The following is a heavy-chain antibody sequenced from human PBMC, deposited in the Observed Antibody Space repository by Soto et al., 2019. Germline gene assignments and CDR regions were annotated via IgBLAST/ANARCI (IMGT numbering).Heavy chain of an antibody. CDR3: ARAADRFDVVWGRNDALDI. V-gene: IGHV1-18*01. CDR2: SRADNSHP. J-gene: IGHJ3*02. Sequence: QVQLLQSGPEVKKPGASVKVSCRAFGYRFTEFGISWVRQAPGQGREWVGWSRADNSHPNYAKSLQGRVNVTTGTSSNTAHMELTSPTSADTAVYYCARAADRFDVVWGRNDALDIWGQGTLVFVSS. CDR1: GYRFTEFG. D-gene: IGHD3-16*01.